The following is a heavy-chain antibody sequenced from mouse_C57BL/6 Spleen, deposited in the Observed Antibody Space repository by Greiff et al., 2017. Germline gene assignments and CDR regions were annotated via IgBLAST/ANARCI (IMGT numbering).Heavy chain of an antibody. CDR2: IDPNSGGT. J-gene: IGHJ4*01. Sequence: QVQLQQPGAELVKPGASVKLSCKASGYTFTSYWMHWVKQRPGRGLEWLGRIDPNSGGTKYNEKFKSKATLTVDKPSSTAYMQLSSLTSEDSAVYECARKKAPQYNAMDYWGQGTSVTVSA. CDR1: GYTFTSYW. V-gene: IGHV1-72*01. CDR3: ARKKAPQYNAMDY.